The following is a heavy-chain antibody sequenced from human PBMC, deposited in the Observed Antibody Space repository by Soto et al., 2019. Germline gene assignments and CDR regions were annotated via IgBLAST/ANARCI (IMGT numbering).Heavy chain of an antibody. V-gene: IGHV1-2*04. CDR2: INPNSGGT. Sequence: GASVKVSCKASGYTFTGYYMHWVRQAPGQGLEWMGWINPNSGGTNYAQKFQGWVTMTRDTSISTAYMELSRLRSDDTAVYYCARGSPRLNSYYDFSGYWFDPWGQGTLVTVSS. J-gene: IGHJ5*02. D-gene: IGHD3-3*01. CDR1: GYTFTGYY. CDR3: ARGSPRLNSYYDFSGYWFDP.